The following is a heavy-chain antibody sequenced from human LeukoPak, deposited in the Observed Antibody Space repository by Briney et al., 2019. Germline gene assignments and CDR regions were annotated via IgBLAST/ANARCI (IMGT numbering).Heavy chain of an antibody. CDR3: ARRYYGSGSPDY. V-gene: IGHV3-33*01. CDR2: IWYDGSNK. CDR1: GINLRSHG. J-gene: IGHJ4*02. Sequence: GSLRPSFGTSGINLRSHGLDLVPQAPGKGVEGVAVIWYDGSNKYYADSVKGRFTISRDNSKNTLYLQMNSLRAGDTAVYYCARRYYGSGSPDYWGQGTLVTVSS. D-gene: IGHD3-10*01.